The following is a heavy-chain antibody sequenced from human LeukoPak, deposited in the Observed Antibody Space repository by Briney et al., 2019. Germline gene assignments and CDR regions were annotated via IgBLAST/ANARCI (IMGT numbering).Heavy chain of an antibody. Sequence: ASVKVSCKASGYTFTGYYMHWVRQAPGQRFEWLGWINPNTGGTNYAQKFQGRVTMTRDTSISTAYMELSSLRFDDTAVYYCARGIIGYYFDYWGQGTLVTVSS. CDR3: ARGIIGYYFDY. D-gene: IGHD2-15*01. J-gene: IGHJ4*02. V-gene: IGHV1-2*02. CDR1: GYTFTGYY. CDR2: INPNTGGT.